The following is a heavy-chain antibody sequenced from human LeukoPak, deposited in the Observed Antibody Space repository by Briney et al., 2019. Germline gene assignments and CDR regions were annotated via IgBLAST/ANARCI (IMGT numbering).Heavy chain of an antibody. J-gene: IGHJ3*02. CDR3: ARGDPYHDSSGPPPCFFDI. CDR1: GGSISSGDYY. CDR2: IYYSGST. D-gene: IGHD3-22*01. V-gene: IGHV4-30-4*01. Sequence: PSQTLSLTCTVSGGSISSGDYYWSWIRQPPGKGLEWIGYIYYSGSTYYNPSLKSRVTISVDTSKNQFSLKLSSVTAADTAVYYCARGDPYHDSSGPPPCFFDIWAKGQWSPSLQ.